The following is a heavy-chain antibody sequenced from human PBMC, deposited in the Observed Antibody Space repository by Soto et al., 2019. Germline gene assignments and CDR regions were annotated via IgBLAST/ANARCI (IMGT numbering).Heavy chain of an antibody. V-gene: IGHV4-30-4*01. Sequence: QVQLQESGPGLVTPSQTLSLTCTVSGGSINNGDYYWSWIRQPPGKGLEWIGYMYYSGNTYYNPSLKSRGTISIDTSKNQFSLKLRSVTVADTAVYFCAREGIGYCKRTSCHGVDVWGQGTTVIVSS. CDR1: GGSINNGDYY. CDR2: MYYSGNT. CDR3: AREGIGYCKRTSCHGVDV. D-gene: IGHD2-2*01. J-gene: IGHJ6*02.